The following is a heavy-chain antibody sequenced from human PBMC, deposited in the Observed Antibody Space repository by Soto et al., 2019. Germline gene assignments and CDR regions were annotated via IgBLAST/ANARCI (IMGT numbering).Heavy chain of an antibody. CDR3: ARGCSGGSCYYYYYYGMDV. V-gene: IGHV1-18*01. CDR1: GYTFTSYG. Sequence: ASVKVSCKASGYTFTSYGISWVRQAPGQGLEWMGWISAYNGNTNYAQKLQGRVTMTTDTSTSTAYMELRSLRSDDTAVYYCARGCSGGSCYYYYYYGMDVWGQGTTVPVSS. D-gene: IGHD2-15*01. J-gene: IGHJ6*02. CDR2: ISAYNGNT.